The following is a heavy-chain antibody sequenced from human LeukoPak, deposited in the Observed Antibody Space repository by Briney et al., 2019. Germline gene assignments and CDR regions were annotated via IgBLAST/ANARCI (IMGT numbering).Heavy chain of an antibody. D-gene: IGHD6-19*01. J-gene: IGHJ4*02. V-gene: IGHV4-34*01. Sequence: PSETLSLTCAVYGGSFSGYYWSWVRQPPGKGLEWIGEINHSGSTNYNPSLKSRVTISVDTSKNQFFLKLSSVTAADTAVYYCARGDIRVAGQGEFDYWGQGTLVTVSS. CDR1: GGSFSGYY. CDR3: ARGDIRVAGQGEFDY. CDR2: INHSGST.